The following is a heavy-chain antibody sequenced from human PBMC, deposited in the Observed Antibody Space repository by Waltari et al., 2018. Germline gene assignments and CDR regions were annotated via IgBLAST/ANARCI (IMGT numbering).Heavy chain of an antibody. D-gene: IGHD3-22*01. CDR2: ISWDGGST. CDR1: GFTFDDYA. J-gene: IGHJ6*02. CDR3: AKDIKTYYYDSSGYYYYYGMDV. Sequence: EVQLVESGGVVVQPGGSLRLSCAASGFTFDDYAMHWVRQAPGKGLEWVSLISWDGGSTYYADSVKGRFTSSRDNSKNALYLQMNSLRAEDTALYYCAKDIKTYYYDSSGYYYYYGMDVWGQGTTVTVSS. V-gene: IGHV3-43D*04.